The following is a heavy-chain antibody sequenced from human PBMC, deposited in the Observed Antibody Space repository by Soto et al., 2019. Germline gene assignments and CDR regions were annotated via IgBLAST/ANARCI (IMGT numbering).Heavy chain of an antibody. Sequence: ASVKVSCKASGYTFTGYYMHWVRQAPGQGLEWMGWINPNSGGTNYAQKFQGWVTVTRDTSISTAYMELSRLRSDDTAVYYCARVPYKRNEGYYYYGMDVWGQGTTVTVSS. CDR2: INPNSGGT. CDR1: GYTFTGYY. J-gene: IGHJ6*02. V-gene: IGHV1-2*04. CDR3: ARVPYKRNEGYYYYGMDV. D-gene: IGHD1-1*01.